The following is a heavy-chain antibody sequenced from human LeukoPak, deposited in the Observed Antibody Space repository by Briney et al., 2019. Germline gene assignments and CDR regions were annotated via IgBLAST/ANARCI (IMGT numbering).Heavy chain of an antibody. J-gene: IGHJ5*02. CDR3: ARGQVKYNWNYGRNWFDP. D-gene: IGHD1-7*01. V-gene: IGHV1-69*01. CDR1: GGTFSSYA. CDR2: IIPIFGTA. Sequence: VASVKVSCKASGGTFSSYAISWVRQAPGQGLEWIGGIIPIFGTANYAQKFQGRVTITADESTSTAYMELSSLRSEDTAVYYCARGQVKYNWNYGRNWFDPWGQGTLVTVSS.